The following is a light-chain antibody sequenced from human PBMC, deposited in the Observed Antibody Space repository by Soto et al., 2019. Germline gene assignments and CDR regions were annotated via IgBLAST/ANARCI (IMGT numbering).Light chain of an antibody. Sequence: QSALTQPASVSGSPGQSITISCTGTTSDVDGYDYVSWYQQHPGKAPKLLIYGVTNRPSGVSSRFSGSRSATSASLTISGLQAEDEADYFCSSFTTSSTYVFGTGTKLTVL. CDR2: GVT. CDR3: SSFTTSSTYV. V-gene: IGLV2-14*03. J-gene: IGLJ1*01. CDR1: TSDVDGYDY.